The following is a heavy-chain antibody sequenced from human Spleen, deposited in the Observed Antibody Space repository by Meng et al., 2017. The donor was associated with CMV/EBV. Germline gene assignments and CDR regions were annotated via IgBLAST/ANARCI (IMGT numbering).Heavy chain of an antibody. V-gene: IGHV1-18*01. J-gene: IGHJ4*02. Sequence: ASVKVSCKASGGTFSSYAISWVRQAPGQGLEWMGWISCVNGNTHSAQKFQGRFTMTADTSTTTAYMELRSLRSDDTAVYYCARDPYSGTRYANSDFDYWGQGTLVTVSS. CDR3: ARDPYSGTRYANSDFDY. D-gene: IGHD1-26*01. CDR2: ISCVNGNT. CDR1: GGTFSSYA.